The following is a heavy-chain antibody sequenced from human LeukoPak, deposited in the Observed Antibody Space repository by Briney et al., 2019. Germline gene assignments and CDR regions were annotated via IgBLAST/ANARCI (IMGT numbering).Heavy chain of an antibody. J-gene: IGHJ4*02. Sequence: GGSLRLSCAASGFTFSSYAMSWVRQAPGKGLEWVSAISGSGGGTYYADSVKGRFTISRDNSKNTLYLQMNSLRAEDTAVYYCAKSGRGDPSYFDYWGQGTLVTVSS. CDR2: ISGSGGGT. D-gene: IGHD7-27*01. CDR3: AKSGRGDPSYFDY. V-gene: IGHV3-23*01. CDR1: GFTFSSYA.